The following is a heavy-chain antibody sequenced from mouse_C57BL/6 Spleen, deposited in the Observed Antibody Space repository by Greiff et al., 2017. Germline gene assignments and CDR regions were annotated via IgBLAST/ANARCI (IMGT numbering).Heavy chain of an antibody. CDR2: IHPNSGST. V-gene: IGHV1-64*01. D-gene: IGHD1-1*01. CDR3: AGGGVYYGSSYENFDV. Sequence: QVQLQQPGAELVKPGASVKLSCKASGYTFTSYWMHWVKQRPGQGLEWIGMIHPNSGSTNYNEKFKSKATLTVDKSSSTAYMQLSSLTSEDSAVYYGAGGGVYYGSSYENFDVWGTGTTVTVSS. J-gene: IGHJ1*03. CDR1: GYTFTSYW.